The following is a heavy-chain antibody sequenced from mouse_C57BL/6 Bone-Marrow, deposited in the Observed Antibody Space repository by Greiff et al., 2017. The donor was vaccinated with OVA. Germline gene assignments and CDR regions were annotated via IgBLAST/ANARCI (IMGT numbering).Heavy chain of an antibody. Sequence: VQLQQSGPVLVKPGASVKMSCKASGYTFTDYYMHWVKQRHGTSLEWIGSIYPNNCVTGYNPNFKCKATLTVDKSSSTAYMELRSRTSEDAAVYYCARLLDYWGQGTSVTVSS. V-gene: IGHV1-34*01. J-gene: IGHJ4*01. CDR1: GYTFTDYY. CDR3: ARLLDY. CDR2: IYPNNCVT.